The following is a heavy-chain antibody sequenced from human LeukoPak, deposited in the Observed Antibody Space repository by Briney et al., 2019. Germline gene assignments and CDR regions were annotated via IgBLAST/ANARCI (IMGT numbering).Heavy chain of an antibody. D-gene: IGHD3-22*01. V-gene: IGHV3-23*01. CDR3: AKGRFYYDSSGYLDY. CDR2: ISGSGGST. Sequence: PGGSLRLSCAASGFIFSSYAMSWVRQAPGKGLEWVSAISGSGGSTYYADSVKGRFTISRDNSKNTLYLQMNSLRAEDTAVYYCAKGRFYYDSSGYLDYWGQGTLVTVSS. J-gene: IGHJ4*02. CDR1: GFIFSSYA.